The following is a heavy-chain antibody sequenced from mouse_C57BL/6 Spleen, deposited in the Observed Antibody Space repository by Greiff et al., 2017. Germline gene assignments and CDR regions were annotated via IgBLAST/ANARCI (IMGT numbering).Heavy chain of an antibody. CDR2: ISSGGDYI. V-gene: IGHV5-9-1*02. Sequence: DVKLQESGEGLVKPGGSLKLSCAASGFTFSSYAMSWVRQTPEKRLEWVAYISSGGDYIYYADTVKGRFTISRDNARKTLYLQMSSLKSEDTAMYYCTREGPTYGSPYWYFDVWGTGTTVTVSS. J-gene: IGHJ1*03. CDR1: GFTFSSYA. D-gene: IGHD1-1*01. CDR3: TREGPTYGSPYWYFDV.